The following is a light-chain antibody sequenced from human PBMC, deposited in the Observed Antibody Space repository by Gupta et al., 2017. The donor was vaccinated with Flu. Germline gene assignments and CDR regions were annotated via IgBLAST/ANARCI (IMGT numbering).Light chain of an antibody. CDR1: SSAVGTYKL. J-gene: IGLJ1*01. CDR3: CSYAGSNTFV. CDR2: EAT. Sequence: QSALTQPASLSGSPGQSITIPCTGTSSAVGTYKLVSWYQQSPGKAPKLIIYEATKRPSGVSDRFSGSNSCITASLTISGLRSEDEAQYFCCSYAGSNTFVFGSGTKVTVL. V-gene: IGLV2-23*01.